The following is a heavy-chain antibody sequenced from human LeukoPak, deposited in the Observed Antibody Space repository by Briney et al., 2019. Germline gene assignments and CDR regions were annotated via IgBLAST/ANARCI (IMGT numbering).Heavy chain of an antibody. J-gene: IGHJ5*02. CDR1: GGSLSSGGYS. D-gene: IGHD6-19*01. CDR3: ARSHSSGWYNWFDP. Sequence: SETLSLTCAVSGGSLSSGGYSWSWIRQPPGKGLEWIGYIYHSGSTYYNPSLKSRVTISVDRSKDQFSLKLSSVTAADTAVYYCARSHSSGWYNWFDPWGQGTLVTVSS. CDR2: IYHSGST. V-gene: IGHV4-30-2*01.